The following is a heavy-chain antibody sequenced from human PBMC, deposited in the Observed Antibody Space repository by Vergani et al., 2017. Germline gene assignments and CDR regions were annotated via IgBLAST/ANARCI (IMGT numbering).Heavy chain of an antibody. Sequence: QMQLVESAGGVVQPGGSLRLSCAASRFTLSTFGMNWICQSPGKRLEWLAYTGKDGINTRYRDAVKSRFTVFRDNSKDILYLQMDSLRSEDTALYYCAKYLRVSTDGRPDSWGPGTLVVVSS. CDR1: RFTLSTFG. V-gene: IGHV3-30*02. CDR2: TGKDGINT. CDR3: AKYLRVSTDGRPDS. J-gene: IGHJ4*02. D-gene: IGHD5/OR15-5a*01.